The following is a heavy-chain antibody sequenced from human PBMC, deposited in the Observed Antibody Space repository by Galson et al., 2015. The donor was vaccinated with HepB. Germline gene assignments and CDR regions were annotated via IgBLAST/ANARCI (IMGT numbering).Heavy chain of an antibody. V-gene: IGHV1-24*01. Sequence: SVKVSCKVSGYTLTELSMHWVRQAPGKGLEWMGGFDPEDGETIYAQKFQDRVTMTEDTSTDTAYMELSSLRSEDTAVYYCATHYYGSGSRSYNYYYGTNVWGQGTTVTVSS. J-gene: IGHJ6*02. CDR2: FDPEDGET. CDR3: ATHYYGSGSRSYNYYYGTNV. D-gene: IGHD3-10*01. CDR1: GYTLTELS.